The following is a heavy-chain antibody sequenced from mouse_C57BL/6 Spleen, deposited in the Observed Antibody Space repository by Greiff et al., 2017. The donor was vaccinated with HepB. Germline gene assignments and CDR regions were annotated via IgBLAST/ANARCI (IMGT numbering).Heavy chain of an antibody. Sequence: VQLKESGPELVKPGDSVKISCKASGYSFTGYFMNWVMQSHGKSLEWIGRINPYNGDTFYNQKFKGKATLTVDKSSSTAHMELRSLTSEDSAVYYCARDPPHYYGSSHPWYFDVWGTGTTVTVSS. CDR3: ARDPPHYYGSSHPWYFDV. D-gene: IGHD1-1*01. V-gene: IGHV1-20*01. CDR1: GYSFTGYF. CDR2: INPYNGDT. J-gene: IGHJ1*03.